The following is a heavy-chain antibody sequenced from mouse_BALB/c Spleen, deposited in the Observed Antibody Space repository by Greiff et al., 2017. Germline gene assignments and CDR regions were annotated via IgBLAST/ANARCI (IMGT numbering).Heavy chain of an antibody. D-gene: IGHD1-2*01. Sequence: EVKLMESGPGLVKPSQSLSLTCTVTGYSITSDYAWNWIRQFPGNKLEWMGYISYSGSTSYNPSLKSRISITRDTSKNQFFLQLNSVTTEDTATYYCARGFTTAPWFAYWGQGTLVTVSA. CDR2: ISYSGST. V-gene: IGHV3-2*02. CDR3: ARGFTTAPWFAY. J-gene: IGHJ3*01. CDR1: GYSITSDYA.